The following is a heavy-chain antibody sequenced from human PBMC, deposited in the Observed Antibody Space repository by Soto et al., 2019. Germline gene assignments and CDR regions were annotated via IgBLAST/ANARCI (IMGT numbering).Heavy chain of an antibody. Sequence: AASVKVSCKASGYTLTSYAMHWVRQAPGQRLEWMGWINAGNGNTKYSQKFQGRVTITRDTSASTAYMELSSLRSEDTAVYYCARGGAAAGFFGYWGQGTLVTVSS. J-gene: IGHJ4*02. CDR2: INAGNGNT. D-gene: IGHD6-13*01. V-gene: IGHV1-3*01. CDR1: GYTLTSYA. CDR3: ARGGAAAGFFGY.